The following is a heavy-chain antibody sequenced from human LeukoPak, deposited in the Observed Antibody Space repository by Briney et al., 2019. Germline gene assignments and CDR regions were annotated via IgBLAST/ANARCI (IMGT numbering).Heavy chain of an antibody. CDR2: IWSDGSNQ. Sequence: SGGSLRLSCAAPGFTFSNYGMHWVRQAPGKGLEWVAMIWSDGSNQYYADSVKGRFTISRDNSKNTVYLQMDSLRAEDTAIYFCARDKGTRALDYWGQGVLVTVSS. CDR1: GFTFSNYG. J-gene: IGHJ4*02. CDR3: ARDKGTRALDY. D-gene: IGHD1-1*01. V-gene: IGHV3-33*01.